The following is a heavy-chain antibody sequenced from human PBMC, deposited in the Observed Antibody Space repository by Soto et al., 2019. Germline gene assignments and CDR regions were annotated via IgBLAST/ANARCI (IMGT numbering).Heavy chain of an antibody. D-gene: IGHD3-10*01. CDR3: ARQGFGQLHGLVDV. V-gene: IGHV4-59*08. CDR1: GGSITSHY. Sequence: QVQLQESGPGLVKPSETLSLTCSVSGGSITSHYCSWFRQPPGKGLEWIGYINHSGLTSYNPSLNSRVTMSVDTSKNQCSLKVNSVTAADTALYYCARQGFGQLHGLVDVWGPGTTVTVSS. CDR2: INHSGLT. J-gene: IGHJ6*02.